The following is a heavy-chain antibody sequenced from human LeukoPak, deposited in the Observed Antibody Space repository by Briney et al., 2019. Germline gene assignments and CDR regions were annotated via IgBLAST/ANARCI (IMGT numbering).Heavy chain of an antibody. CDR2: INPKSGGT. D-gene: IGHD5-12*01. J-gene: IGHJ3*02. CDR1: RYTFSNYY. V-gene: IGHV1-2*02. CDR3: ARESDIVATINAFDM. Sequence: VASVKVSCKASRYTFSNYYIHWVRQAPGQGLEWMGWINPKSGGTNYAQKFQGRVTMTRDTSISTAYMELSRLKSDDTAVYYCARESDIVATINAFDMWGQGTMVTVSS.